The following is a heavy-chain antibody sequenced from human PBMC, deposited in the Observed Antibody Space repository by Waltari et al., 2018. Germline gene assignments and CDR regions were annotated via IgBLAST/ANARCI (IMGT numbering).Heavy chain of an antibody. J-gene: IGHJ6*03. CDR2: ISYDGSNK. CDR1: GFPFSSYG. CDR3: AKPLGYCSGGSCYPGFGYYYMDV. D-gene: IGHD2-15*01. Sequence: QVQLVESGGGVVQPGRSLRLSCAASGFPFSSYGMHWVRRAPGKGLEWVAVISYDGSNKYYADSVKGRFTISRDNSKNTLYLQMNSLRAEDTAVYYCAKPLGYCSGGSCYPGFGYYYMDVWGKGTTVTVSS. V-gene: IGHV3-30*18.